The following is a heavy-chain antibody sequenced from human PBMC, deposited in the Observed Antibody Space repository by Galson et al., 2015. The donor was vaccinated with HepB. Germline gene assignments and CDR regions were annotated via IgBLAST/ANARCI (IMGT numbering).Heavy chain of an antibody. Sequence: SLRLSCAASGFTFSSYSINWVRQAPGKGLEWVSCISSSSYHIYYADSVKGRFTISRDNAKNSLYLQMNSLRAEDTAVYYCARDWEYSSSWYHAFDIWGQGTMVTVAS. CDR1: GFTFSSYS. J-gene: IGHJ3*02. D-gene: IGHD6-13*01. CDR3: ARDWEYSSSWYHAFDI. V-gene: IGHV3-21*01. CDR2: ISSSSYHI.